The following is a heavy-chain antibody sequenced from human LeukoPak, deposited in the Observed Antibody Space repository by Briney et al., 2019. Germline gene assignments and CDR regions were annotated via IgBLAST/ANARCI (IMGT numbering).Heavy chain of an antibody. V-gene: IGHV4-39*01. CDR2: IYYSGAT. D-gene: IGHD2-8*02. Sequence: SETLSLTCTVSGGTNSSNSYNWAWIRQPPGKGLEWMGSIYYSGATYYNPSLKGRVTISVDASKNQFSLKLSSVTAADTAVYYCARRTEVGYWYFDLWGRGTLVTVSS. CDR3: ARRTEVGYWYFDL. CDR1: GGTNSSNSYN. J-gene: IGHJ2*01.